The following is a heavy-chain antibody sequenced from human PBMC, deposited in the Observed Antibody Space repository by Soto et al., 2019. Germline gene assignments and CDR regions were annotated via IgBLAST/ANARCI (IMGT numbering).Heavy chain of an antibody. Sequence: PSETLSLTCGVSGDTFSGGNWWSWVRQPPGKGLEWIGEIYFSGSTNYNPSLKSRVTISVDTSKNQFSLKLTSVTAADTAVYYCARHHDSWGQGTLVTVSS. CDR1: GDTFSGGNW. J-gene: IGHJ4*02. V-gene: IGHV4-4*02. CDR3: ARHHDS. CDR2: IYFSGST.